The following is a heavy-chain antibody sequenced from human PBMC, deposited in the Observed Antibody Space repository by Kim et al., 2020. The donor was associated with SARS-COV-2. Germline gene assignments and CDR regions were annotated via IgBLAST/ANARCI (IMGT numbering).Heavy chain of an antibody. V-gene: IGHV6-1*01. CDR3: ARDHQYSIDY. Sequence: SQTLSLTCVICGDSVSSDSAAWNWIRQSPSRGLEWLGRTYYRSKWYYDYADSVKSRITINPDTSKNQFSLQLKSVTPEDTAMYYCARDHQYSIDYWGQGTLVTVSS. D-gene: IGHD5-12*01. CDR2: TYYRSKWYY. CDR1: GDSVSSDSAA. J-gene: IGHJ4*02.